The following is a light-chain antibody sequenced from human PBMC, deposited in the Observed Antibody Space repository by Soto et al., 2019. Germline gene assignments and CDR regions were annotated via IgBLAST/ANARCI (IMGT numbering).Light chain of an antibody. CDR1: SSDVGGFNY. V-gene: IGLV2-14*03. CDR2: DVT. CDR3: NSYTSSSTYV. J-gene: IGLJ1*01. Sequence: QSVLTQPASVSGSPGQSIPISCTGTSSDVGGFNYVSWYQQHPGKAPKLMIYDVTNRPSGVSYRFSGSKSGTTASLTISGLQAEDEAEYYCNSYTSSSTYVFGTGTKVTVL.